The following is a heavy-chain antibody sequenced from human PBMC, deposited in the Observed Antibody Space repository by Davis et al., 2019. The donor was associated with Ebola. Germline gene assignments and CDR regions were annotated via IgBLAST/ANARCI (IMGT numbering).Heavy chain of an antibody. CDR2: IYYSGST. V-gene: IGHV4-59*01. CDR1: GGSISSYY. D-gene: IGHD2-2*02. Sequence: PSETLSLTCTVSGGSISSYYWSWIRQPPGKGLEWIGSIYYSGSTNYNPSLKSRVTISVDTSKNQFSLKLSSVTAADTAVYYCARVYCSSTSCYTWHWYFDLWGRGTLVTVSS. CDR3: ARVYCSSTSCYTWHWYFDL. J-gene: IGHJ2*01.